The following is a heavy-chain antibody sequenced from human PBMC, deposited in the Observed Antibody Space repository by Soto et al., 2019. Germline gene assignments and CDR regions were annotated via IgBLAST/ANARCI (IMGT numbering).Heavy chain of an antibody. CDR1: GGTFSSYT. CDR3: ARGEVAATHYYYYYMDV. Sequence: QVQLVQSGAEVKKPGSSVKVSCKASGGTFSSYTISWVRQAPGQGLEWMGRIIPILGIANYAQKFQSRVTINADKSTGTAYMELSSLRSEDTAVYYCARGEVAATHYYYYYMDVWGKGTTVTVSS. D-gene: IGHD2-15*01. V-gene: IGHV1-69*02. J-gene: IGHJ6*03. CDR2: IIPILGIA.